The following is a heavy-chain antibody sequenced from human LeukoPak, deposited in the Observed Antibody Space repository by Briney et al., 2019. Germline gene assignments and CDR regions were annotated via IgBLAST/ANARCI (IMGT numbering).Heavy chain of an antibody. V-gene: IGHV3-21*01. J-gene: IGHJ6*02. D-gene: IGHD2-15*01. Sequence: GGSLRLSCAASGFTFSSYSMNWVRQAPGKVLEWVSSISSSSSYIYYADSVKGRFTISRDNAKNSLYPQMNSLRAEDTAVYYCARDWVAGTQGYYGMDVWGQGTTVTVSS. CDR2: ISSSSSYI. CDR3: ARDWVAGTQGYYGMDV. CDR1: GFTFSSYS.